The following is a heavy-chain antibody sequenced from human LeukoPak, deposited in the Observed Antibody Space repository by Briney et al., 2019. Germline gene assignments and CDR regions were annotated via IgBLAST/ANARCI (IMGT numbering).Heavy chain of an antibody. CDR1: GSTFSSYA. J-gene: IGHJ4*02. CDR2: IIPIFGTA. D-gene: IGHD2-15*01. Sequence: SVKVSXKASGSTFSSYAISWVRQAPGQGLEWMGGIIPIFGTANYAQKFQGRVTITTDESTSTAYMELSSLRSEDTAVYYCARERIDCSGGSCYLSGWGQGTLVTVSS. V-gene: IGHV1-69*05. CDR3: ARERIDCSGGSCYLSG.